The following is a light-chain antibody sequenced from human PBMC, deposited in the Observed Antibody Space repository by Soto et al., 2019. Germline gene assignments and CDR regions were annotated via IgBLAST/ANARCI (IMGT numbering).Light chain of an antibody. J-gene: IGKJ1*01. CDR3: QRCGTSLWT. V-gene: IGKV3-20*01. CDR2: GAS. CDR1: QSVSSSF. Sequence: EIMLTQSPGTLSLSPGERATLSCRASQSVSSSFLAWYQQKPGQAPRLLIYGASIRATGIPVRFSGSGSGTDFTLTISRLEPEDFAMYLCQRCGTSLWTFGQGTKVEIK.